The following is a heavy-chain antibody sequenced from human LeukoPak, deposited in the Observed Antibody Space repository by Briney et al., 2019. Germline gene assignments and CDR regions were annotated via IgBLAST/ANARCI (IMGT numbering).Heavy chain of an antibody. Sequence: ASVKVSCKASGYTFTSYAMHWVRQAPGQRLEWMGWINAGNGNTKYSQKFQGRVTITRDTSASTAYMELSSLRSEDTAVYYCARVRGGNFQQLVHLEPFDYWGQGTLVTVSS. CDR3: ARVRGGNFQQLVHLEPFDY. J-gene: IGHJ4*02. V-gene: IGHV1-3*01. CDR2: INAGNGNT. D-gene: IGHD6-13*01. CDR1: GYTFTSYA.